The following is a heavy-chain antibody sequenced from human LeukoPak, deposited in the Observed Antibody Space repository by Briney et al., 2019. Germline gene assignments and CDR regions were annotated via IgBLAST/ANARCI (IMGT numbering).Heavy chain of an antibody. D-gene: IGHD6-6*01. Sequence: SGTLSLTCAVYGGSFSGYYWSWIRQPPGKGLEWIGEINHSGSTNYNPSLKSRVTISVDTSKNQFSLKLSSVTAADTAVYYCARRAIAARPWDYWGQGTLVTVSS. CDR2: INHSGST. V-gene: IGHV4-34*01. CDR3: ARRAIAARPWDY. CDR1: GGSFSGYY. J-gene: IGHJ4*02.